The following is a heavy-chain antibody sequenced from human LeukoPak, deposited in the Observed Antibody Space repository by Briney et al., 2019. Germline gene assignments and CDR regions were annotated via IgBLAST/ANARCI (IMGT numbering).Heavy chain of an antibody. Sequence: GGSLRLSCAASGFTFSSYAMSWVRQAPGKGLEWVSAISGSGGSTYYADSVKGRFTISRDNSKNTLYLQMNSLRAEDTAVYYCAKGEFGYCSSTSCPNWFDPRGQGTLVTVSS. CDR3: AKGEFGYCSSTSCPNWFDP. CDR2: ISGSGGST. D-gene: IGHD2-2*01. V-gene: IGHV3-23*01. CDR1: GFTFSSYA. J-gene: IGHJ5*02.